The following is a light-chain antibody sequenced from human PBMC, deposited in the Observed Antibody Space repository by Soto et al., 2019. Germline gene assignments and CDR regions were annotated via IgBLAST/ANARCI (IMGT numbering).Light chain of an antibody. J-gene: IGKJ1*01. CDR2: GAF. CDR1: QSVSNNY. Sequence: EIVLTQSPGTLSLSPGERATLSCRASQSVSNNYLAWYQQKSGQAPRLLIYGAFSRANGIPVRFSGSASGTDFTLIISRLELEDVAVYYCQQYGSLPKTVGQGTKVEI. V-gene: IGKV3-20*01. CDR3: QQYGSLPKT.